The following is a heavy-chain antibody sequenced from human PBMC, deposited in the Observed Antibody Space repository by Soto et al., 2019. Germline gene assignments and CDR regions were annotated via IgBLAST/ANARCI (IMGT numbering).Heavy chain of an antibody. Sequence: SETLSLTCVVSGGSLSSYYWSWIRQPPGKGLEWIGYIYYSGSTNYNPSLKSRVTISVDTSKNQFSLYLQMNSLRTEDTALYYCAKDGNSGSYYLFDYWGQGTLVTVSS. D-gene: IGHD1-26*01. J-gene: IGHJ4*02. CDR2: IYYSGST. CDR3: AKDGNSGSYYLFDY. V-gene: IGHV4-59*01. CDR1: GGSLSSYY.